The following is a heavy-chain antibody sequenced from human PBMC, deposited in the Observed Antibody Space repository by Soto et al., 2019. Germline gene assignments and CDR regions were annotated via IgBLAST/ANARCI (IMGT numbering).Heavy chain of an antibody. D-gene: IGHD2-2*01. CDR2: IYTSGST. J-gene: IGHJ4*02. CDR1: GGSISSYY. CDR3: ARACSSNSCYDVFDY. Sequence: SETLSLTCTVSGGSISSYYWSWIRQPAGKGLEWIGRIYTSGSTNYNPSLKSRATMSVDTSKNQFSLKLSSVTAADTAVYYCARACSSNSCYDVFDYWGQGTLVTVSS. V-gene: IGHV4-4*07.